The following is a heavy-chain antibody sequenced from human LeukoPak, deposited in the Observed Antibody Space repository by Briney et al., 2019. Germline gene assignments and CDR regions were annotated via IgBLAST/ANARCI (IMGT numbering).Heavy chain of an antibody. D-gene: IGHD5-18*01. CDR1: GFTFSSYG. Sequence: QTGGSLRLSCAASGFTFSSYGMHWVRQAPGKGLEWVAVISYDGSNKYYADSVKGRFTISRDNAKNSLYLQMNSLRAEDTAVYYCARRAQGLYSYGSDDAFDIWGQGTMVTVSS. V-gene: IGHV3-30*03. J-gene: IGHJ3*02. CDR3: ARRAQGLYSYGSDDAFDI. CDR2: ISYDGSNK.